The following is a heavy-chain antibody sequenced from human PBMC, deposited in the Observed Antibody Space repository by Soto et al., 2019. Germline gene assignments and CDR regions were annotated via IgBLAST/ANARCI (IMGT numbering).Heavy chain of an antibody. CDR1: GFTFSSYA. CDR3: AKSGQITMIVVVITYFDY. V-gene: IGHV3-23*01. J-gene: IGHJ4*02. CDR2: ISGSGGST. D-gene: IGHD3-22*01. Sequence: GGSLRLSCAASGFTFSSYAMSWVRQAPGKGLEWVSAISGSGGSTYYADSVKGRFTISRDNSKNTLYLQMNSLRAEDTAVYYCAKSGQITMIVVVITYFDYWGQGTLVTVSS.